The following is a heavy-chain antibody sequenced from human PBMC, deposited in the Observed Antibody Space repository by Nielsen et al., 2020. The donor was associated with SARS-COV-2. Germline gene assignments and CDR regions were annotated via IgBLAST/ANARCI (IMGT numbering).Heavy chain of an antibody. J-gene: IGHJ6*02. Sequence: GESLKISCAASGFTFSSYWMHWVRQAPGKGLVWVSRINSDGSSTSYADSVKGRFTISRDNAKNTLYLQMNSLRAEDTAVYYCAGGSDSSSWYEYYYYYYGMDVWGQGTTVTVSS. D-gene: IGHD6-13*01. CDR1: GFTFSSYW. V-gene: IGHV3-74*01. CDR3: AGGSDSSSWYEYYYYYYGMDV. CDR2: INSDGSST.